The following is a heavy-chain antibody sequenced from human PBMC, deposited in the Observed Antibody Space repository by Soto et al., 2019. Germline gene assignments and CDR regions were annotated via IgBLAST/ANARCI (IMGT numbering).Heavy chain of an antibody. CDR3: AKVWQWLVKGGDAFDI. V-gene: IGHV3-23*01. CDR2: ISGSGGST. CDR1: GFTFSSYA. D-gene: IGHD6-19*01. J-gene: IGHJ3*02. Sequence: QPGGSLRLSCAASGFTFSSYAMSWVRQAPGKGLEWVSAISGSGGSTYYADSVKGRFTISRDNSKNTLYLQMNSLRAEDTAVYYCAKVWQWLVKGGDAFDIWGQGTMVTVS.